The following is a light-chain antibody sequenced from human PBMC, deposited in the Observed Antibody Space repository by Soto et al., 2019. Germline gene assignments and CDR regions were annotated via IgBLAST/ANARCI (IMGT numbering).Light chain of an antibody. J-gene: IGKJ1*01. CDR3: QQYKSYLWT. CDR2: KAS. CDR1: QSISTW. Sequence: DIQMTQSPSTLSASVGDRVTITCRASQSISTWLAWYQQKPGKAPKLLIYKASSLESGVPSRFSGSGSGTEFTLTISSLQPDEFATYYCQQYKSYLWTFGQGTNVEI. V-gene: IGKV1-5*03.